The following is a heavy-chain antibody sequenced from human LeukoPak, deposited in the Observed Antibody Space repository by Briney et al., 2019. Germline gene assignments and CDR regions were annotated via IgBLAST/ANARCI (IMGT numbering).Heavy chain of an antibody. D-gene: IGHD2-15*01. CDR1: GFTFSNYG. V-gene: IGHV3-30*18. CDR3: VKIRVYSGYDRPDIVVVVGATADY. CDR2: ISYDGSNE. Sequence: NPGGSLRLSCAASGFTFSNYGMHWVRQAPGKGLEWVGLISYDGSNEYYADSVKGRFTISRDNSKNTLFLQMNSLRPEDTAVYYCVKIRVYSGYDRPDIVVVVGATADYWGQGTLVTVSS. J-gene: IGHJ4*02.